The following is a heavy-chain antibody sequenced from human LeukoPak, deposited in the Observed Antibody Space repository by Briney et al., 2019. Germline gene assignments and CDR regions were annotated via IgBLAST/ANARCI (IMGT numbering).Heavy chain of an antibody. CDR1: GFTFSSYW. CDR3: AKRDHYDNSGYASLFDQ. V-gene: IGHV3-7*03. D-gene: IGHD3-22*01. J-gene: IGHJ4*02. CDR2: IKQDGSEK. Sequence: GGSLRLSCAASGFTFSSYWMSWVRQAPGKGLEWVANIKQDGSEKYYVDSVKGRFTISRDNAKNSLYLQMNDLRAEDTAVYYCAKRDHYDNSGYASLFDQWGQGTLVTVSS.